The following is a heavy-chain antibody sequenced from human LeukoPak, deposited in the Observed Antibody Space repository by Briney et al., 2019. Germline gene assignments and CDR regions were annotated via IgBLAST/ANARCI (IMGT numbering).Heavy chain of an antibody. V-gene: IGHV4-59*01. J-gene: IGHJ4*02. CDR1: GGSISSYY. Sequence: SETLSLTCTVSGGSISSYYWSWIRQPPGKGLEWIGYIYYSGSTNYNPSLKSRVTISVDTSKNQFSLKLSSVTAADTAVYYCARADSGYDWAFDYWGQGTLVTVSS. CDR3: ARADSGYDWAFDY. CDR2: IYYSGST. D-gene: IGHD5-12*01.